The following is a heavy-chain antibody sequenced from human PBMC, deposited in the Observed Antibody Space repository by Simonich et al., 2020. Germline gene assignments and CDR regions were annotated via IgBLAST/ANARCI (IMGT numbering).Heavy chain of an antibody. Sequence: QLQLQESGPGLVKPSETLSLTCTVSGGSISSSSYYWGWFRQPPGKGLEWIGSIYYSVCHYYNPSLKSRVTISVDTSKNQFSLKLSSVTAADTAVYYCARQRVLMVYAIDYWGQGTLVTVSS. J-gene: IGHJ4*02. CDR1: GGSISSSSYY. CDR2: IYYSVCH. CDR3: ARQRVLMVYAIDY. V-gene: IGHV4-39*01. D-gene: IGHD2-8*01.